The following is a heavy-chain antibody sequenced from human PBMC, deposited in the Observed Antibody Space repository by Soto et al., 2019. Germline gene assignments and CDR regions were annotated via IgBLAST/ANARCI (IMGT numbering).Heavy chain of an antibody. D-gene: IGHD3-10*01. V-gene: IGHV3-43*01. CDR2: ISWDGGST. CDR3: AKDILVWGVIYPPDY. CDR1: GFTFDDYT. J-gene: IGHJ4*02. Sequence: EVQLVESGGVVVQPGGSLRLSCAASGFTFDDYTMHWVRQAPGKGLEWVSLISWDGGSTYYADSVKGRFTISRDNSKNSLYLQMKSLRTEDTAVYYCAKDILVWGVIYPPDYWGQGTLVTVSS.